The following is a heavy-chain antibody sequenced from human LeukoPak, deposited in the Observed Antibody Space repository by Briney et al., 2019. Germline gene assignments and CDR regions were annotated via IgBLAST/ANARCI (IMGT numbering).Heavy chain of an antibody. D-gene: IGHD3-10*01. Sequence: GGSLRLSCAASGFTFNTYAMSWVRQAPGKGLEWVSVIYSGGSTYYADSVKGRFTISRDNSKNTLYLQMNSLRAEDTAVYYCAREDYYGSGPTSGDYWGQGTLVTVSS. CDR1: GFTFNTYA. CDR3: AREDYYGSGPTSGDY. J-gene: IGHJ4*02. V-gene: IGHV3-66*01. CDR2: IYSGGST.